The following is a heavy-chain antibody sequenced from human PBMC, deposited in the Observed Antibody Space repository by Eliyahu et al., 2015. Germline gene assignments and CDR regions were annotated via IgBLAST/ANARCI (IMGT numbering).Heavy chain of an antibody. CDR2: IYYSGEK. D-gene: IGHD2-8*02. CDR1: GFSLXXLGVG. J-gene: IGHJ4*02. CDR3: AHEDYCDGGACSLDY. Sequence: QITLKESGPTLVKPTQTLALTCTFSGFSLXXLGVGVGWVRQPPGKALEWLALIYYSGEKRFSPSLKNRLAITKDTSKNQVILTVTNMDPEDTATYYCAHEDYCDGGACSLDYWGQGTLVTVSS. V-gene: IGHV2-5*01.